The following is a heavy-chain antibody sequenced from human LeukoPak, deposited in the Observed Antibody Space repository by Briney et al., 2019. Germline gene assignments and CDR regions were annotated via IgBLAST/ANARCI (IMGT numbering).Heavy chain of an antibody. V-gene: IGHV4-59*01. Sequence: SETLSLTRTVSGGSISSYYLSWIRQPPRKGLDWVGYIFYSGSTNYNPSLKSRVTISVDTSKNQFSLKLSSVTAADTAVYYCARVFSYPLRAPFDPWGQGTLVTVSS. D-gene: IGHD3-3*01. CDR2: IFYSGST. J-gene: IGHJ5*02. CDR1: GGSISSYY. CDR3: ARVFSYPLRAPFDP.